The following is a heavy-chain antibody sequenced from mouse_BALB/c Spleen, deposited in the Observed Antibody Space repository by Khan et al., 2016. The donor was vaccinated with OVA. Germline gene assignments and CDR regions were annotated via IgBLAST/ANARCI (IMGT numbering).Heavy chain of an antibody. CDR3: ARGNYYGYYFDY. J-gene: IGHJ2*02. D-gene: IGHD1-1*01. V-gene: IGHV3-2*02. Sequence: EVELVESGPGLVKPSQSLSLACTVTGYSITSNYAWNWIRQFPGNKLEWMGYISYSGSTTYNPSLKSRISITRDTSKNQFFLQLKSVTTEDTAQYYCARGNYYGYYFDYWGQGTSLKVSS. CDR1: GYSITSNYA. CDR2: ISYSGST.